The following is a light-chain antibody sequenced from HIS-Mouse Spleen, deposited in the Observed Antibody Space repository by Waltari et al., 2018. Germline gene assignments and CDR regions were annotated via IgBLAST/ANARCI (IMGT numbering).Light chain of an antibody. CDR3: QVWDSSSDHVV. V-gene: IGLV3-21*03. J-gene: IGLJ2*01. CDR2: DDS. Sequence: SYVLTQPPSVSVAPGTTARLTCGAHHIGSKSVHWYQQKPGQAPVLVVYDDSDRPSGIPERFSGSNSGNTATLTISRVEAGDEADYYCQVWDSSSDHVVFGGGTKLTVL. CDR1: HIGSKS.